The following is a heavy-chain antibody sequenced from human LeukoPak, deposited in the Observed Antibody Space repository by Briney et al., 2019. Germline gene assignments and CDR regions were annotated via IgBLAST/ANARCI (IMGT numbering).Heavy chain of an antibody. CDR3: ASLLGDKTIFDF. V-gene: IGHV3-7*01. J-gene: IGHJ4*02. Sequence: GGSLRLSCAASGLIFGSRWMSWIRQAPGKGLEWVANIKRDGSGEYYLDSVKGRFTISRDNAKNSLYLQMNSLRAEDTAIYYCASLLGDKTIFDFWGQGTLVTVSS. CDR2: IKRDGSGE. CDR1: GLIFGSRW. D-gene: IGHD1-26*01.